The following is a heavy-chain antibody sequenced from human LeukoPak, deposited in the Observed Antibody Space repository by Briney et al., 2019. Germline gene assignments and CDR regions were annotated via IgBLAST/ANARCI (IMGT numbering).Heavy chain of an antibody. J-gene: IGHJ5*02. D-gene: IGHD6-13*01. CDR2: ISAYNGNT. CDR1: GGIFSSYA. CDR3: ARDPISRRDNWFDP. V-gene: IGHV1-18*01. Sequence: ASVKVSCKASGGIFSSYAISWVRQAPGQGLEWMGWISAYNGNTNYAQKLQGRVTMTTDTSTSTAYMELRSLRSDDTAVYYYARDPISRRDNWFDPWGQGTLVTVSS.